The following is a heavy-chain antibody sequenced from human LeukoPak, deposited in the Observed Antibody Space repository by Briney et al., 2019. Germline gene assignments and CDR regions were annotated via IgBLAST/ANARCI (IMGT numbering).Heavy chain of an antibody. CDR2: INPNSGGA. Sequence: ASVKVSCKTSGYSFTDYYMHWVRQAPGQGLEWMGWINPNSGGANYAQKFQGRVTMTRDTSIGTAYMELSRLRSDDTAVYYCARGDIVVVPAAMALDYWGQGTLVTVSS. V-gene: IGHV1-2*02. J-gene: IGHJ4*02. D-gene: IGHD2-2*01. CDR3: ARGDIVVVPAAMALDY. CDR1: GYSFTDYY.